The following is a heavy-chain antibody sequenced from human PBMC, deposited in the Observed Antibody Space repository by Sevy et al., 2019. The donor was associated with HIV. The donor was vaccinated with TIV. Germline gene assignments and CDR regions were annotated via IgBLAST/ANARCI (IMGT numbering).Heavy chain of an antibody. CDR2: ISTYSGDT. CDR1: GYTFTNYA. Sequence: ASVKVSCETSGYTFTNYAISWVRQAPGQGLEWMGWISTYSGDTNYAQNLQGRVTMTTDSSTSTAYMDLRSLRSDDTALYYCVRGKRESSSGSGSYLFDYWGQGTLVTVSS. D-gene: IGHD3-10*01. J-gene: IGHJ4*02. V-gene: IGHV1-18*01. CDR3: VRGKRESSSGSGSYLFDY.